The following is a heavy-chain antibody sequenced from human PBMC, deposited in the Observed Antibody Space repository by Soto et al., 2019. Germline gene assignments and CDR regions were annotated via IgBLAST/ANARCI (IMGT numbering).Heavy chain of an antibody. Sequence: PSETLSLTCTVSGGSISSGDYYWSWIRQPPGKGLEWIGYIYYSGSTYYNPSLKSRVTISVDTSKNQFSLRLISVTAADTAMYFCVRIRYQLPSSVLWLDPWGQGTPVTVSS. CDR2: IYYSGST. CDR1: GGSISSGDYY. D-gene: IGHD3-16*01. J-gene: IGHJ5*02. V-gene: IGHV4-30-4*01. CDR3: VRIRYQLPSSVLWLDP.